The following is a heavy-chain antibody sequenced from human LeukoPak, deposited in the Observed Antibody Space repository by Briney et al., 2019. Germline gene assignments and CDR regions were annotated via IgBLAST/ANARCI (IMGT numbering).Heavy chain of an antibody. CDR3: ARENQDSSIWLTLDY. V-gene: IGHV1-2*02. D-gene: IGHD6-13*01. CDR1: GYTFTGYY. Sequence: ASVKVSCKASGYTFTGYYMHWVRQAPGQGLEWMGWVNPNSGGTNYAQKFQGRVTMTRDTSISTAYMELSRLRSDDTAVYYCARENQDSSIWLTLDYWGQGTLVTVSS. J-gene: IGHJ4*02. CDR2: VNPNSGGT.